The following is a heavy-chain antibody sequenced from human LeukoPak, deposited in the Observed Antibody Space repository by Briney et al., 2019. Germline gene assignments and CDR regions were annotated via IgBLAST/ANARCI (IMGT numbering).Heavy chain of an antibody. CDR1: GGPISSGDYY. Sequence: SQTPSLTCTVSGGPISSGDYYWSWIRQPAGKGLEWIGSIYYSGSTYYNPSLKSRVTISVDTSKNQFSLKLSSVTAADTAVYYCARSGVDSSGWYVGFGERNWFDPWGQGTLVTVSS. CDR2: IYYSGST. J-gene: IGHJ5*02. D-gene: IGHD6-19*01. CDR3: ARSGVDSSGWYVGFGERNWFDP. V-gene: IGHV4-61*02.